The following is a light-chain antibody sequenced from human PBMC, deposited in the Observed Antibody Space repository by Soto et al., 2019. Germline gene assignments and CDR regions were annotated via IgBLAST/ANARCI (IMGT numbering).Light chain of an antibody. CDR3: SSFADNNKLV. CDR2: EVT. J-gene: IGLJ3*02. CDR1: SNDVGGYDY. Sequence: QSAPTQPPSASGAPGQSVTISCIGTSNDVGGYDYVSWYQQYPGKAPTLIIYEVTRRPSGVPDRFSGSKSGNTASLTVSGLQAEDEADYYCSSFADNNKLVFGGGTQLTVL. V-gene: IGLV2-8*01.